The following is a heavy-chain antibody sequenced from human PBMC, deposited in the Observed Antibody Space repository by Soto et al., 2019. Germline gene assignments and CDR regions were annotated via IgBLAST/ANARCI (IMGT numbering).Heavy chain of an antibody. J-gene: IGHJ3*02. CDR2: INHSGST. CDR3: AREVIIKTDTDAFDI. CDR1: GGSFSGYY. D-gene: IGHD1-1*01. V-gene: IGHV4-34*01. Sequence: SETLSLTCAVYGGSFSGYYWSWIRQPPGKGLEWIGEINHSGSTNYNPSLKSRVTISVDTSKNQFSLKLSSVTAADTAVYYCAREVIIKTDTDAFDIWGQGTMVTVSS.